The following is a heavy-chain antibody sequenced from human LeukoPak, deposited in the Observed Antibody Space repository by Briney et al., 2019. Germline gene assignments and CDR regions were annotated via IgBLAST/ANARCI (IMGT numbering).Heavy chain of an antibody. Sequence: GGSLRLSCAASGFTFSNAWMSWVRQAPGKGLEWVGHIKRKSYGGTTDYATPVKGRFTISRDDSKNTLYLQMNSLKTEDTAVYYCTTNAAVGTWEVFDYWGQGTLVTVSS. J-gene: IGHJ4*02. D-gene: IGHD6-13*01. CDR2: IKRKSYGGTT. V-gene: IGHV3-15*01. CDR1: GFTFSNAW. CDR3: TTNAAVGTWEVFDY.